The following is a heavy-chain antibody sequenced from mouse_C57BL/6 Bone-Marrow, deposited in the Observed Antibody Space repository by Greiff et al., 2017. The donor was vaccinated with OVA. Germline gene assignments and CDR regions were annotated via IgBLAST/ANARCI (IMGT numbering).Heavy chain of an antibody. CDR1: GYTFTSYW. V-gene: IGHV1-59*01. D-gene: IGHD1-1*01. Sequence: QVQLQQSGAELVRPGTSVKLSCKASGYTFTSYWMHWVKQRPGQGLEWIGVIDPSDSYTNYNQKFKGKATLTVDTSSSTAYMQLSSLTSEDSAVYYCASGTVVAEGYAMDYWGQGTSVTVSS. CDR2: IDPSDSYT. J-gene: IGHJ4*01. CDR3: ASGTVVAEGYAMDY.